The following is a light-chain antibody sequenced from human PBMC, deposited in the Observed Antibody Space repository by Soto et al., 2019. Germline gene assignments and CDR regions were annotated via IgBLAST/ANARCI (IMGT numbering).Light chain of an antibody. Sequence: DIQMTQSPSSLSASVGDRVTITCRASQGISNYLAWYQQKPGKVPKLLIYASSTLQSGVPSRFSGSGFGTDFNLTISRLQPEDFATFYCQKYNSAPWTFGQGTKVEIK. CDR2: ASS. CDR1: QGISNY. J-gene: IGKJ1*01. CDR3: QKYNSAPWT. V-gene: IGKV1-27*01.